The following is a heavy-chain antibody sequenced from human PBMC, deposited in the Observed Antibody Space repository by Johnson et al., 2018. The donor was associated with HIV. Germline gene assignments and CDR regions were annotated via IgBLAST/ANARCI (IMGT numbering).Heavy chain of an antibody. V-gene: IGHV3-30*04. Sequence: QVQLVESGGGVVQPGRSPRLSCAASGFTFSSYAMHWVRQAPGKGLEWVAVISYDGSNKYYADSVKGRFTISRDNSKNTLYLQMNSLRAEDTAVYYCAREWIGHSSSWFRYAFDIWGQGTMVTVSS. CDR3: AREWIGHSSSWFRYAFDI. CDR2: ISYDGSNK. D-gene: IGHD6-13*01. CDR1: GFTFSSYA. J-gene: IGHJ3*02.